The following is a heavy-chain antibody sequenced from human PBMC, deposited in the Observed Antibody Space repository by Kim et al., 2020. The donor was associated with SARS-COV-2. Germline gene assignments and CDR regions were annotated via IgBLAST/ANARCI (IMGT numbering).Heavy chain of an antibody. D-gene: IGHD3-22*01. CDR3: ARIRSSYYDSSGYYYYGMDV. J-gene: IGHJ6*02. CDR2: IDWDDDK. Sequence: SGPTLVNPTQTLTLTCTFSGFSLSTSGMCVSWIRQPPGKALEWLALIDWDDDKYYSTSLKTRLTISKDTSKNQVVLTMTNMDPVDTATYYCARIRSSYYDSSGYYYYGMDVWGQGTTVTVSS. CDR1: GFSLSTSGMC. V-gene: IGHV2-70*01.